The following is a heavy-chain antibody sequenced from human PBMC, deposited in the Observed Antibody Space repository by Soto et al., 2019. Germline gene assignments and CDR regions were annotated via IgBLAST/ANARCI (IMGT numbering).Heavy chain of an antibody. Sequence: PGGSLRLSCAASGFTVSSNYMSWVRQAPGKGLEWVSVIYSGGSTYYADSVKGRFTISRDNSKNTLYLQMNSLRAEDTAVYYCARGYYGSGSKQRNYYYYGMDVWGQGTTVTVSS. CDR2: IYSGGST. V-gene: IGHV3-66*01. J-gene: IGHJ6*02. CDR3: ARGYYGSGSKQRNYYYYGMDV. D-gene: IGHD3-10*01. CDR1: GFTVSSNY.